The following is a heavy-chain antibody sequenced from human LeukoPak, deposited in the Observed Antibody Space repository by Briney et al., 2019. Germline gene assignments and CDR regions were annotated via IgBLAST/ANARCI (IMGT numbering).Heavy chain of an antibody. Sequence: GGSLRLSCAASGFTYSSYAMSWVRQAPGKGLEWVSRISGSGGTIYFADSVKGRFTISRDNSKNTPYLQMNSLRAEDTAVYYCARGNYYFDYWGQGTLVTVSS. J-gene: IGHJ4*02. V-gene: IGHV3-23*01. CDR3: ARGNYYFDY. CDR1: GFTYSSYA. CDR2: ISGSGGTI.